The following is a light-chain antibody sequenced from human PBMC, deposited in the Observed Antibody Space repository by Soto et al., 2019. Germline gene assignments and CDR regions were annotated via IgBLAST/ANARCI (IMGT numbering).Light chain of an antibody. CDR3: CSYAGGRTFVV. V-gene: IGLV2-23*02. J-gene: IGLJ3*02. Sequence: QSALSQPASVSGSPGQSVTISCNGTSSDIGSYNLVSWYHHHPGQAPKLVIYEVNKRPSVDSNRFSGSKSGNTASLTIAGLQPEDEGEYYCCSYAGGRTFVVFGGGTKLTVL. CDR1: SSDIGSYNL. CDR2: EVN.